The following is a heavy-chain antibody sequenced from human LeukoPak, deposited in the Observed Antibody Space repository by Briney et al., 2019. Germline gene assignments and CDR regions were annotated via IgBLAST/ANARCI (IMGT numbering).Heavy chain of an antibody. CDR3: ARCSGYSNWFDP. Sequence: SETLSLTCTVSGGSISSYYWSWIRQPPGKGLEWIGYIYYSGSTNYNPSLKSRVTISVDTSKNLFSLKLSSVTAADTAVYYCARCSGYSNWFDPWGQGTLVTVSS. V-gene: IGHV4-59*01. J-gene: IGHJ5*02. CDR1: GGSISSYY. CDR2: IYYSGST. D-gene: IGHD3-22*01.